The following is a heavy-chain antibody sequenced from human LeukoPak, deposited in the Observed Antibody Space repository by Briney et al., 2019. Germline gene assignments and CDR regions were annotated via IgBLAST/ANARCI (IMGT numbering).Heavy chain of an antibody. J-gene: IGHJ4*02. CDR2: ISSSSSYI. Sequence: GGSLRLSRAASGFTFSSYSMNWVRQAPGKGLEWVSSISSSSSYIYYADSVKGRFTISRDNAKNSLYLQMNSLRAEDTAVYYCARLTVTTHNFDYWGQGTLVTVSS. CDR1: GFTFSSYS. CDR3: ARLTVTTHNFDY. V-gene: IGHV3-21*01. D-gene: IGHD4-17*01.